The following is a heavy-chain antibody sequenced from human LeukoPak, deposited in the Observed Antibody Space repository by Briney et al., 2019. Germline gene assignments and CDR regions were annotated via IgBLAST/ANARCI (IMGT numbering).Heavy chain of an antibody. D-gene: IGHD5-12*01. CDR1: GYTFTSYY. CDR2: INPNSGGT. J-gene: IGHJ3*02. Sequence: ASVKVSCKASGYTFTSYYMHWVRQAPGQGLEWMGWINPNSGGTNYAQKFQGWVTMTRDTSISTAYMELSRLRSDDTAVYYCARGYSGYVDAFDIWGQGTMVTVSS. CDR3: ARGYSGYVDAFDI. V-gene: IGHV1-2*04.